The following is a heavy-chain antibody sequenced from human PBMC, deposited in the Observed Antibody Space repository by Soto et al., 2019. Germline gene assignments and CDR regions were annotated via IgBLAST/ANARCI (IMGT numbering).Heavy chain of an antibody. CDR2: ISSSSSYI. Sequence: GGSLRLSCAASGFTFSSYSMNWVRQAPGKGLEWVSSISSSSSYIYYADSVKGRFTISRDNAKNSLYLQMNSLRAEDTAVYYCARAAYCGGDCYLASYPDYWGQGTLVTVSS. J-gene: IGHJ4*02. V-gene: IGHV3-21*01. CDR3: ARAAYCGGDCYLASYPDY. D-gene: IGHD2-21*01. CDR1: GFTFSSYS.